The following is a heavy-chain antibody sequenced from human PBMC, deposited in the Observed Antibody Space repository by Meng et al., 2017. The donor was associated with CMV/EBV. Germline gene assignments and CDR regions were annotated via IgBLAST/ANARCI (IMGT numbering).Heavy chain of an antibody. CDR3: AKVSGGSGSLYYFAY. CDR1: GFTFSSYG. CDR2: IRYDGSNK. Sequence: GGSLRLSCAASGFTFSSYGMHWVRQAPGKGLEWVAFIRYDGSNKYYADSVKGRFTISRDNSKNTLYLQMNSLRAEDTAVYYCAKVSGGSGSLYYFAYWGQGTLVTVSS. D-gene: IGHD1-26*01. J-gene: IGHJ4*02. V-gene: IGHV3-30*02.